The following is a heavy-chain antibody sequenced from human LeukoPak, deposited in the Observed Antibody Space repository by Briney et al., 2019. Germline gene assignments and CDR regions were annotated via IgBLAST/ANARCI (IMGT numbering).Heavy chain of an antibody. CDR1: GGSFSGYY. CDR3: ARRVAAPNDAFDI. D-gene: IGHD2-15*01. V-gene: IGHV4-34*01. CDR2: INHSGST. J-gene: IGHJ3*02. Sequence: PSETLSLTCAVYGGSFSGYYWSWIRQPPGKGLEWIGEINHSGSTNYNPSLKSRVTISVDTSKNQFSLKLSSVTAADTAVYYCARRVAAPNDAFDIWGQGTMVTVSS.